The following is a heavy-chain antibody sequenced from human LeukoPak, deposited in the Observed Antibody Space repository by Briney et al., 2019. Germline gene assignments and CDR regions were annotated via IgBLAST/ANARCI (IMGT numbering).Heavy chain of an antibody. CDR1: GFTFSNYG. J-gene: IGHJ4*02. CDR2: ISSSSSTI. V-gene: IGHV3-48*01. Sequence: GGSLRLSCAASGFTFSNYGMTWVRQAPGKGLEWVSYISSSSSTIYYADSVKGRFTISRDNAKNSLYLQMNSLRAEDTAVYYCARESSSSWRDFDYWGQGTLVTVSS. CDR3: ARESSSSWRDFDY. D-gene: IGHD6-13*01.